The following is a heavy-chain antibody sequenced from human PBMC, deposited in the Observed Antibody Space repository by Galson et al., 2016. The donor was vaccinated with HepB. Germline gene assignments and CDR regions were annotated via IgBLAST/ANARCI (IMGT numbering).Heavy chain of an antibody. D-gene: IGHD2-15*01. CDR1: GFTFCSYG. CDR3: AKDIGYCSGGTCPNDAFDI. V-gene: IGHV3-33*06. CDR2: IWYDGTNE. J-gene: IGHJ3*02. Sequence: SLRLSCAASGFTFCSYGIHWVRQAPGKGLEWVALIWYDGTNEYYADSVKGRFTISRDNFKNTLYLQMNSLRAEDTAVYYCAKDIGYCSGGTCPNDAFDIWGQGTMVTVSS.